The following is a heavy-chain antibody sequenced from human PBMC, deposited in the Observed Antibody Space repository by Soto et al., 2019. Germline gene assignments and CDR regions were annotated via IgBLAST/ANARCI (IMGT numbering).Heavy chain of an antibody. Sequence: GGSLRLSCVASGFTFSSYDMRWVRQAAGKGLEWVSGIANNGDTYYTGSVKGRFVISRENAKNSLYLQMNSLGVEDTAVYYCAREAITVAGTWWFDRWGQGTLVTVSS. V-gene: IGHV3-13*01. J-gene: IGHJ5*02. CDR1: GFTFSSYD. CDR3: AREAITVAGTWWFDR. D-gene: IGHD6-19*01. CDR2: IANNGDT.